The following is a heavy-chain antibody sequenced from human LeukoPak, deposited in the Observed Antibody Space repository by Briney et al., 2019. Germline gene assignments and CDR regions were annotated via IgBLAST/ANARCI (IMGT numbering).Heavy chain of an antibody. CDR2: ISDSGGST. V-gene: IGHV3-23*01. CDR3: AKRYCTTPGCSFFNY. Sequence: GESLRLSCAASGFTFSNSAMSWVRQAPGTGLEWVSTISDSGGSTYYADSVKGRFTISRYNSKSTLSLQMSSLRAEDTAVYYCAKRYCTTPGCSFFNYWGQGTLVTVSS. J-gene: IGHJ4*02. D-gene: IGHD2-2*01. CDR1: GFTFSNSA.